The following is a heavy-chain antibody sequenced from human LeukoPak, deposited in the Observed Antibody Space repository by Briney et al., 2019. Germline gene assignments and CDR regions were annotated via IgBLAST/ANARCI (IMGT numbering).Heavy chain of an antibody. CDR2: IYYSGST. J-gene: IGHJ4*02. Sequence: PSETLSLTCTVSGGSISSSSYYWGWIRQPPGKGLEWIGSIYYSGSTYYNPSLKSRVTIPVDTSKNQFSLKLSSVTAADTAVYYCARQGSGSSPPYFDYWGQGTLVTVSS. CDR1: GGSISSSSYY. V-gene: IGHV4-39*01. CDR3: ARQGSGSSPPYFDY. D-gene: IGHD6-13*01.